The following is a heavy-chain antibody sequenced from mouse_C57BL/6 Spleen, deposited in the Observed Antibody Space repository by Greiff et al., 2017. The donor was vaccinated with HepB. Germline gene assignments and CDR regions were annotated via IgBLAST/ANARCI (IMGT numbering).Heavy chain of an antibody. V-gene: IGHV14-2*01. CDR3: ARGYYGSLYYFDY. D-gene: IGHD1-1*01. J-gene: IGHJ2*01. CDR1: GFNIKDYY. CDR2: IDPEDGET. Sequence: EVQLQQSGAELVKPGASVKLSCTASGFNIKDYYMHWVKQRTEQGLEWIGRIDPEDGETKSAPKFQGKATITADTSSNTAYLQLSSLTSEDTAVYYCARGYYGSLYYFDYWGQGTTLTVSS.